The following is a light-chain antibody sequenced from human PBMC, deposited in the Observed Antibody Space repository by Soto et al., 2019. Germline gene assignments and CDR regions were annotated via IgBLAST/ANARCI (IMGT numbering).Light chain of an antibody. V-gene: IGKV1-5*01. CDR1: QSVSSW. J-gene: IGKJ2*01. Sequence: DIQMTKSPSTLSASVGDRVTITCRSSQSVSSWLAWYQQKPGKAPKLVIYDASSSESGVPSRFSGSGSGTDFTLSISSLQPDDVATYYCQQYKSDPYTFGQGTKLEIK. CDR3: QQYKSDPYT. CDR2: DAS.